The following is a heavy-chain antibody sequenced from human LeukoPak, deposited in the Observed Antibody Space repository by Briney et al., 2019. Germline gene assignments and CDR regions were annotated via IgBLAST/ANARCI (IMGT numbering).Heavy chain of an antibody. CDR2: IDPSGGST. Sequence: ASVKVSCKASGYTFTSYHIHWVRQAPGQGLEWMGIIDPSGGSTSYAQKFQGRVTMTRDTSTSTVYMELSSLRSDDTAVYYCARRLRGSGYYDFDLWGRGTLVTVSS. V-gene: IGHV1-46*01. CDR3: ARRLRGSGYYDFDL. D-gene: IGHD3-22*01. J-gene: IGHJ2*01. CDR1: GYTFTSYH.